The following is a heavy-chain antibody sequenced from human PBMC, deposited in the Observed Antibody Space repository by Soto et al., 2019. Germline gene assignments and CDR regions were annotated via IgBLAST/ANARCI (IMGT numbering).Heavy chain of an antibody. J-gene: IGHJ3*02. D-gene: IGHD3-3*01. Sequence: GESLKISCKASGFSFTSYWIGWVRQVPGKGLECMGIVYPRDSDTRYNPSFQGQVTISVDESINTAYLQWSSLKTSDTAMYYCARTGVEDAFGIWGQGTMVTVSS. V-gene: IGHV5-51*01. CDR1: GFSFTSYW. CDR2: VYPRDSDT. CDR3: ARTGVEDAFGI.